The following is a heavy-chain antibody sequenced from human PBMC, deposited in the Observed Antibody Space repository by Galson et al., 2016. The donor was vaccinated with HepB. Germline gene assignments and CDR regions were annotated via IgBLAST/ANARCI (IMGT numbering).Heavy chain of an antibody. D-gene: IGHD5-24*01. CDR2: ISISGDVT. Sequence: SLRLSCAASGFTFTYYSMHWVRQAPGKGLEYVSSISISGDVTHYGDAVEGRFTISRDNSKNTLYLQMSSLRAEDTAVYYCVKDRVRDGHPNFDYWGQGTLVTVSS. CDR3: VKDRVRDGHPNFDY. V-gene: IGHV3-64D*06. CDR1: GFTFTYYS. J-gene: IGHJ4*02.